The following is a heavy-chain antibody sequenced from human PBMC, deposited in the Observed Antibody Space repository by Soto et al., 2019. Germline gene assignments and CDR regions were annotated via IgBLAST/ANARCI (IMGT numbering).Heavy chain of an antibody. J-gene: IGHJ6*03. CDR3: ARSAHPHSDYYYYYMDV. CDR2: IIPILGIA. V-gene: IGHV1-69*02. D-gene: IGHD3-10*01. CDR1: GGTFSSYT. Sequence: SVKVSCKASGGTFSSYTISWVRQAPGQGLEWMGRIIPILGIANYAQKFQGRVTITADKSTSTAYMELSSLRSEDTAVYYCARSAHPHSDYYYYYMDVWGKGTTVTVSS.